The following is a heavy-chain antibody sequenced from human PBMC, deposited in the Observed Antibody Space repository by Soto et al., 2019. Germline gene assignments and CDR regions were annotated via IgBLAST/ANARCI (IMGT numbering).Heavy chain of an antibody. J-gene: IGHJ6*02. Sequence: ASVKVSCKASGYTFTGYYMHWVRQAPGQGLEWMGWINPNSGGTNYAQKFQGWVTMTRDTSISTAYMELSRLRSDDTAVYYCARGIRWADYYYYYGMDVWGQGTTVTVSS. V-gene: IGHV1-2*04. D-gene: IGHD6-13*01. CDR3: ARGIRWADYYYYYGMDV. CDR2: INPNSGGT. CDR1: GYTFTGYY.